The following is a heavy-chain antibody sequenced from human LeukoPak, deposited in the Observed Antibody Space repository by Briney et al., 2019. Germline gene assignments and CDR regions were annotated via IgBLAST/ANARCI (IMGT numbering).Heavy chain of an antibody. CDR3: AKVDSSAWYRANDY. V-gene: IGHV3-23*01. D-gene: IGHD6-19*01. CDR2: ISDNGGST. J-gene: IGHJ4*02. CDR1: GFTFSYYA. Sequence: GGSLRLSCAASGFTFSYYAMSWVRQAPGKGLEWVSCISDNGGSTYYADSVRGRSTISRDNSKNTLYLQMNSLRAEDTTVYFCAKVDSSAWYRANDYWGQGTLVTVSS.